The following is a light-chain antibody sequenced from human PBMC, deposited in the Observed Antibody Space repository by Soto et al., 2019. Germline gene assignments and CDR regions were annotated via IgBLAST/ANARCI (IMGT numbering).Light chain of an antibody. V-gene: IGLV1-40*01. CDR1: SSNIGSGYD. CDR2: GNT. Sequence: QSVLTQPPSVSGAPGQRVTISCTGSSSNIGSGYDVHWYQQLPGTAPKLLIYGNTNRPSGVPDRFSGSKSGTSASLAITGLQAEAGAGYYGQSYASSLRDGVFGGGTKLTVL. CDR3: QSYASSLRDGV. J-gene: IGLJ3*02.